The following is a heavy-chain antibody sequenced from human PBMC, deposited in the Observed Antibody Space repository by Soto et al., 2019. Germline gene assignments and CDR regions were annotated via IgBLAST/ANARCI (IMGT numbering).Heavy chain of an antibody. Sequence: SETLSLTCAVYGGSFSGYYWSWIRQPPGKGLEWIGEINHSGSTNYNPSLKSRVTISVDTSKNQFSLKLSSVTAADTAVYYCAKTKWIQLWFFDYWGQGTLVTVSS. J-gene: IGHJ4*02. CDR1: GGSFSGYY. D-gene: IGHD5-18*01. CDR2: INHSGST. CDR3: AKTKWIQLWFFDY. V-gene: IGHV4-34*01.